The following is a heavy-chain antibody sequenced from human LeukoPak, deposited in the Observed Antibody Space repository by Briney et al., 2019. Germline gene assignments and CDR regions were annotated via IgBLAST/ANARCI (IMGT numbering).Heavy chain of an antibody. J-gene: IGHJ4*02. V-gene: IGHV4-59*11. D-gene: IGHD3-22*01. CDR3: ARSVDYFDNTGPHMMFDY. CDR1: GDSITSHY. Sequence: SETLSLTCNVSGDSITSHYWNWIRQPPGKGLEWIGYIHYTGIIKYNPSLTSRVSMSVDTSKNQFFLKMKSVTAADTAVYHCARSVDYFDNTGPHMMFDYWGQGSLVTVSS. CDR2: IHYTGII.